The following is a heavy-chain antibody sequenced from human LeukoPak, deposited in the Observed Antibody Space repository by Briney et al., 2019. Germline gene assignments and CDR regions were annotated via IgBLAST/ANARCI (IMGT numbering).Heavy chain of an antibody. V-gene: IGHV5-51*01. CDR2: IYPGDSDA. CDR3: ARRIAAAGSIGTRYFDY. J-gene: IGHJ4*02. CDR1: GYSFTNYW. D-gene: IGHD6-13*01. Sequence: GESLKISCKGSGYSFTNYWIGWVRQMPGKGLEWMGTIYPGDSDAKYSPSFQGQVTISADKSISTAYLQWSSLKASDTAMYYCARRIAAAGSIGTRYFDYWGQGTLVTVSS.